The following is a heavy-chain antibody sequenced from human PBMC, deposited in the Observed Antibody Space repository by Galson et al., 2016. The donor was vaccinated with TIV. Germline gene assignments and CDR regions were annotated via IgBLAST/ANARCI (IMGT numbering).Heavy chain of an antibody. D-gene: IGHD3-3*01. J-gene: IGHJ6*02. Sequence: SLRLSCAISGFSFSSYAMHWVRQAPGKGLEWVSSISATGGSTYYADSVKGRFTTSRDNSKDQLYLQMNSLRAEDTAVYYCAKTIAVSGVLINYFYYGMDVWGHGTTVSVSS. CDR3: AKTIAVSGVLINYFYYGMDV. CDR2: ISATGGST. CDR1: GFSFSSYA. V-gene: IGHV3-23*01.